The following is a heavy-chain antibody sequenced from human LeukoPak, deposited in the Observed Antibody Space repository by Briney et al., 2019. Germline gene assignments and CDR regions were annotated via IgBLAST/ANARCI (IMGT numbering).Heavy chain of an antibody. V-gene: IGHV3-53*01. CDR2: IHRDGST. D-gene: IGHD3-9*01. Sequence: PGGSLRLSCAASGFTVIGNYMNWVRQAPGKGLEWVSIIHRDGSTYCSDSVKGRFTISRDYSKNTLFLHMSSLRADDTAVYYCARDPRASTVTGYLWAFDIWGQGTMVSVSS. CDR3: ARDPRASTVTGYLWAFDI. J-gene: IGHJ3*02. CDR1: GFTVIGNY.